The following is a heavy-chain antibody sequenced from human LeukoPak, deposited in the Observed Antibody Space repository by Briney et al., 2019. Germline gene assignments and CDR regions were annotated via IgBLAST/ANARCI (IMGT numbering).Heavy chain of an antibody. CDR2: VRGTDDST. CDR3: AKAQTSYTYEGYFDY. V-gene: IGHV3-23*01. Sequence: PGGSLRLSCAASGFTFSSCAMSWVRQAPGKGLEWVSGVRGTDDSTHYADSVKGRFTISRDNSKNTLYLQMNSLRAEDTAVYYCAKAQTSYTYEGYFDYWGQGALVTVSS. CDR1: GFTFSSCA. J-gene: IGHJ4*02. D-gene: IGHD3-16*02.